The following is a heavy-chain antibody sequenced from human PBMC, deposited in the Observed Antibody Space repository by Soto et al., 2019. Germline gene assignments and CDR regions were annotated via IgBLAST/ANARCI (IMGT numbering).Heavy chain of an antibody. CDR1: GFTFSSYA. V-gene: IGHV3-64D*08. CDR3: VKGRVAAAGSILQDSKSIYYYYYGMDV. D-gene: IGHD6-13*01. CDR2: ISSNGGST. Sequence: RGSLRLSCSASGFTFSSYAMHWVRQAPGKGLEYVSAISSNGGSTYYADSVQGRFTISRDNSKNTLYLQMSSLRAEDTAVYYCVKGRVAAAGSILQDSKSIYYYYYGMDVWGQGTTVTVSS. J-gene: IGHJ6*02.